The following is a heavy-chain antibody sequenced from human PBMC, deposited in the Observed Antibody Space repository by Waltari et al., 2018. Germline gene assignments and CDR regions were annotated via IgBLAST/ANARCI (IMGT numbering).Heavy chain of an antibody. J-gene: IGHJ4*02. D-gene: IGHD1-26*01. V-gene: IGHV4-61*09. CDR2: IYTSGST. CDR3: ARDRGGGSYFRRYFDY. CDR1: GGSISSGRYY. Sequence: QVQLQESGPGLVKPSQTLSLTCTVSGGSISSGRYYWSWIRQPAGKGLEWIGYIYTSGSTNYNPSLKSRVTISVDTSKNQFSLKLGSVTAADTAVYYCARDRGGGSYFRRYFDYWGQGTLVTVSS.